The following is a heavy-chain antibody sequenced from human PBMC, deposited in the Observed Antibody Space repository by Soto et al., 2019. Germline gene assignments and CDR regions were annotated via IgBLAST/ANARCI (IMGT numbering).Heavy chain of an antibody. CDR1: GVTFSSYS. J-gene: IGHJ5*02. CDR2: IPYDGSNK. D-gene: IGHD2-15*01. V-gene: IGHV3-30-3*01. CDR3: ARDRAPTYCSGGSCYRRYNWFDP. Sequence: GGSLRLSCAASGVTFSSYSMHWVRQAPGKGLEWVAVIPYDGSNKYYADSVKGRFTISRDNSKNTLYLQMNSLRAEDTAVYYCARDRAPTYCSGGSCYRRYNWFDPWGQGTLVTVSS.